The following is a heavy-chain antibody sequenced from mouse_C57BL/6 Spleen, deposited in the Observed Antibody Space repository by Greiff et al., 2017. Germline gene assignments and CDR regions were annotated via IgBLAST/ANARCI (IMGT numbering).Heavy chain of an antibody. CDR1: GFTFSDYY. CDR3: ARDSYYGSSYVGYWYFDV. CDR2: INYDGSST. J-gene: IGHJ1*03. D-gene: IGHD1-1*01. V-gene: IGHV5-16*01. Sequence: EVKLQESEGGLVQPGSSMKLSCTASGFTFSDYYMAWVRQVPEKGLEWVANINYDGSSTYYLDSLKSRFIISRDNAKNILYLQMSSLKSEDTATYYCARDSYYGSSYVGYWYFDVWGTGTTVTVSS.